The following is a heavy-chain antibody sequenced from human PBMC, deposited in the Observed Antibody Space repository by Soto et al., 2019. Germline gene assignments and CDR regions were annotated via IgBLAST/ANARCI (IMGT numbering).Heavy chain of an antibody. Sequence: SETLSLTCTVSGDSISSYYWSWIRQPAGKGLEWIGRIYTTGSTNYNPSLKSRVTMSVDTSKSQFSLKLNSVTAADTAVYYCVRQYCTTASCYLNWFDPWGQGTLVTVSS. V-gene: IGHV4-4*07. D-gene: IGHD2-2*01. CDR1: GDSISSYY. CDR3: VRQYCTTASCYLNWFDP. J-gene: IGHJ5*02. CDR2: IYTTGST.